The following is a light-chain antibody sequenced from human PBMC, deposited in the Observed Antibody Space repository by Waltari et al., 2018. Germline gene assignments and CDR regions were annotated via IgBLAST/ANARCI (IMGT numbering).Light chain of an antibody. Sequence: DIVMTQSPLSLPVTPGEPASISSRSSQSLLSSNGNNYLDWYLQKPGQSPQLLIYLGSNRASGVPDRFSGSGSGTDFTLKISRVEAEDVGVYYCAQVLHTPLTFGGGTKVEIK. J-gene: IGKJ4*02. CDR1: QSLLSSNGNNY. CDR2: LGS. CDR3: AQVLHTPLT. V-gene: IGKV2-28*01.